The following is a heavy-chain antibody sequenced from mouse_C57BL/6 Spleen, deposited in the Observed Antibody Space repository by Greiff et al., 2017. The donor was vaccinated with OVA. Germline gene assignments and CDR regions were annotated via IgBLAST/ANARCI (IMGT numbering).Heavy chain of an antibody. CDR3: ARDPEGWYFDV. CDR1: GYSITSGYY. V-gene: IGHV3-6*01. Sequence: EVQLQESGPGLVKPSQSLSLTCSVTGYSITSGYYWNWIRQFPGNKLEWMGYISYDGSNNYNPSLKNRISITRDTSKNQFFLKLNSVTTEDTATYYCARDPEGWYFDVWGTGTTVTVSS. CDR2: ISYDGSN. J-gene: IGHJ1*03.